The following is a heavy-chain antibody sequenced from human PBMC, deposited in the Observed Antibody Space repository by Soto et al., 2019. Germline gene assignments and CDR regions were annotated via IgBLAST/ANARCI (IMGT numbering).Heavy chain of an antibody. J-gene: IGHJ2*01. CDR1: GLVYNTYD. Sequence: GEPLKISCAASGLVYNTYDMHWASLSPGKGLEWVALFWNDGSKKYYVDSVKGRFTISRDNSQNTLSLQMDSLRGEDTAVYFCVRGSSVQNGNNWLHWYFERWGRATQVTVAS. CDR2: FWNDGSKK. CDR3: VRGSSVQNGNNWLHWYFER. D-gene: IGHD3-16*01. V-gene: IGHV3-33*01.